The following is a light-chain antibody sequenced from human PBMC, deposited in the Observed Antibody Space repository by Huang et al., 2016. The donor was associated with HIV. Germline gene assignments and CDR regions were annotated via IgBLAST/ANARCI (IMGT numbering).Light chain of an antibody. CDR1: QSIGSD. V-gene: IGKV3-15*01. J-gene: IGKJ4*01. Sequence: EIVLTQSPGTLSVTPGERVTLSCRTSQSIGSDLAWYQHKPGQPPRLRIYGASTRATGIPATVSGSGSGSEFTLTISSLQSEDFALYYCQQYNYWSPLTFGGGTKVEIK. CDR3: QQYNYWSPLT. CDR2: GAS.